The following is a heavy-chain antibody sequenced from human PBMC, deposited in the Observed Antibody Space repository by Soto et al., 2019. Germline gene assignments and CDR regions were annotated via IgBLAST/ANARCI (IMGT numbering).Heavy chain of an antibody. D-gene: IGHD3-22*01. V-gene: IGHV3-23*01. CDR3: ALRTTYYYDSSGSP. CDR2: ISGSGGST. Sequence: GGSLRLSGAASGLTFSSYAMSWVRQAPGKGLEWVSAISGSGGSTYYADSVKGRFTISRDNSKNTLYLQMNSLRAEDTAVYYCALRTTYYYDSSGSPWGQGTLVTVSS. J-gene: IGHJ5*02. CDR1: GLTFSSYA.